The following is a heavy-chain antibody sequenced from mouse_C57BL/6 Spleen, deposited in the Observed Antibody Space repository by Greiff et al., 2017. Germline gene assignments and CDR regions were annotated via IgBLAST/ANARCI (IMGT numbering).Heavy chain of an antibody. J-gene: IGHJ3*01. CDR2: INPSTGGT. Sequence: EVQLQQSGPELVKPGASVKISCKASGYSFTGYYMNWVKQSPEKSLEWIGEINPSTGGTTYNQKFKAKATLTVDKSSSTAYMQLKSLTSEDSAVYYCARSTVVREGWFAYWGQGTLVTVSA. V-gene: IGHV1-42*01. D-gene: IGHD1-1*01. CDR1: GYSFTGYY. CDR3: ARSTVVREGWFAY.